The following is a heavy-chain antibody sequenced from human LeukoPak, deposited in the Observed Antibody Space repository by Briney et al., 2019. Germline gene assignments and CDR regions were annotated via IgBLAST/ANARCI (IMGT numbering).Heavy chain of an antibody. J-gene: IGHJ4*02. Sequence: PSETLSLTCTVSGGSISSYYWSWIRQPPGKGLEWIGYIYYSGSTNYNPSLKSRVTISVDTSKNQFSLKLSSVTAADTSVYYCARVRLMGLFDYWGQGTLVTVSS. CDR3: ARVRLMGLFDY. CDR1: GGSISSYY. V-gene: IGHV4-59*01. D-gene: IGHD3-10*01. CDR2: IYYSGST.